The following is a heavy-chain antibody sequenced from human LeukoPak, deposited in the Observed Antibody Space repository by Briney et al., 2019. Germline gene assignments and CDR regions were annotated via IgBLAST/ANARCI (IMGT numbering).Heavy chain of an antibody. CDR2: IYYSGST. V-gene: IGHV4-59*12. J-gene: IGHJ4*02. D-gene: IGHD4-17*01. CDR3: ARAGYDYGDYFAFDY. CDR1: GGSISSYY. Sequence: SETLSLTCTVSGGSISSYYWSWIRQPPGKGLEWIGYIYYSGSTNYNPSLKSRVTISVDTSKNQFSLKLSSVTAADTAVYYCARAGYDYGDYFAFDYWGQGTLVTVSS.